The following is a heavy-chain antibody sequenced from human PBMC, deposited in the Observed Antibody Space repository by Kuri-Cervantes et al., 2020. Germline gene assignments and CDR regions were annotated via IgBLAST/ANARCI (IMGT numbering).Heavy chain of an antibody. V-gene: IGHV4-61*01. CDR3: ARANYIWGSYVD. CDR2: IYYSGST. J-gene: IGHJ4*02. Sequence: SETLSLTCTVSGGSVSSGSYYWSWIRQPPGKGLEWIGYIYYSGSTNYNPSLKSRVIMSVDTSKNQFSLRLSSVTAADTAVYYCARANYIWGSYVDWGQGTLVTVSS. D-gene: IGHD3-16*01. CDR1: GGSVSSGSYY.